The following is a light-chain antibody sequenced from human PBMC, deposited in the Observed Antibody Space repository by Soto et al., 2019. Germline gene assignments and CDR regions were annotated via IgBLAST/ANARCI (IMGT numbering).Light chain of an antibody. V-gene: IGKV3-15*01. J-gene: IGKJ2*01. CDR1: QSVGEN. Sequence: IVVTQSPATLSVSPGERATLSCRASQSVGENVAWYQQTPAQAPRLLIYGASTRAAGVPARFSGSGSGTEFTLTISSLQSEDFGFYYCQQYNNWPGAFGQGTKLEIK. CDR3: QQYNNWPGA. CDR2: GAS.